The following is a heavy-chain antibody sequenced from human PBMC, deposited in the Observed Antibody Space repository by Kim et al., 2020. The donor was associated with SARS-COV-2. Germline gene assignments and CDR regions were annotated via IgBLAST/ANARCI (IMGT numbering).Heavy chain of an antibody. J-gene: IGHJ2*01. V-gene: IGHV4-59*01. D-gene: IGHD6-19*01. Sequence: SETLSLTCTVSGGSISSYYWSWIRQPPGKGLEWIGYIYYSGSTNYNPSLKSRVTISVDTSKNQFSLKLSSVTAADTAVYYCARIRIAVAGVVSYWYFDLWGRGTLVTVSS. CDR2: IYYSGST. CDR1: GGSISSYY. CDR3: ARIRIAVAGVVSYWYFDL.